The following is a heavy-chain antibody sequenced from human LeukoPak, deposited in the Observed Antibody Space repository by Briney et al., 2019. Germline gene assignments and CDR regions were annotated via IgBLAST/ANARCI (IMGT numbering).Heavy chain of an antibody. CDR2: IYHSGST. CDR1: GYSISSGYY. CDR3: ARALGAFDI. J-gene: IGHJ3*02. Sequence: SETLSLTCTVSGYSISSGYYWGWIRQPPGKGLEWIGSIYHSGSTYYNPSLKSRVTMSVDTSKNQFSPKLSSVTAADTAVYYCARALGAFDIWGQGTMVTVSS. V-gene: IGHV4-38-2*02.